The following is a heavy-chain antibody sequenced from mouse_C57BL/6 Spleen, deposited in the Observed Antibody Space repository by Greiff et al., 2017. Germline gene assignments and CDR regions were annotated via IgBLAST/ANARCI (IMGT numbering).Heavy chain of an antibody. CDR3: ARFDYGSRYFDV. J-gene: IGHJ1*03. Sequence: VQLQQSGPELVKPGASVKISCKASGYTFTDYYMNWVKQSHGKSLEWIGDINPNNGGTSYNQKFKGKATLTVDKSSSTAYMELRSLTSEDSAVYYCARFDYGSRYFDVWGTGTTVTVSS. V-gene: IGHV1-26*01. CDR2: INPNNGGT. CDR1: GYTFTDYY. D-gene: IGHD1-1*01.